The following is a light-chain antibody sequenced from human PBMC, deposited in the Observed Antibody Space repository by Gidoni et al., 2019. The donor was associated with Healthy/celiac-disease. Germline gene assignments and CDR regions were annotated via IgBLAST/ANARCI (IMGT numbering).Light chain of an antibody. Sequence: SASVGDRVSITCRASQSISSWLAWYQPKPEKSPKLLIYKASSLESGVPSRFSGSGTGTEFTLTISSLQPDDFATYYCQQYNSYSGTFGQGTKVEIK. CDR2: KAS. J-gene: IGKJ1*01. CDR3: QQYNSYSGT. V-gene: IGKV1-5*03. CDR1: QSISSW.